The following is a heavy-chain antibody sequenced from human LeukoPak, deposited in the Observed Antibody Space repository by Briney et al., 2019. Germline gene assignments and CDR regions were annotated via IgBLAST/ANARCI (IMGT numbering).Heavy chain of an antibody. CDR2: ISGSGGST. CDR1: GFTFSSYA. Sequence: GGSLRLSCAASGFTFSSYAMSWVRQAPGKGLEWVSAISGSGGSTYYADSVKGRFTISRDNSKNTLYLQMNSLRAEDTAVYYCAREYYYYGSGSYYPDAFDIWGQGTMVTVSS. CDR3: AREYYYYGSGSYYPDAFDI. V-gene: IGHV3-23*01. D-gene: IGHD3-10*01. J-gene: IGHJ3*02.